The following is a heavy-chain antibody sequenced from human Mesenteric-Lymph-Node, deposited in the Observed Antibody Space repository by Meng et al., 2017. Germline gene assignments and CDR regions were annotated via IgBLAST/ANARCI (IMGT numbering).Heavy chain of an antibody. V-gene: IGHV4-30-4*01. Sequence: VHLAEPGLGTGKPSNALPVPCTGSGCPIRSGDYYWSWIRQPPGKGLEWIGYIYYSGSTYYNPSLKSRVTISVDTSKNQFSLKLSSVTAADTAVYYCARGPTTYFDYWGQGTLVTVSS. J-gene: IGHJ4*02. CDR1: GCPIRSGDYY. CDR3: ARGPTTYFDY. CDR2: IYYSGST. D-gene: IGHD4-17*01.